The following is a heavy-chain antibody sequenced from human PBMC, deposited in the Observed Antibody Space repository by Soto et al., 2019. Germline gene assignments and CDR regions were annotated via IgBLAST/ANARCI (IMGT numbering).Heavy chain of an antibody. CDR2: INPNSGGT. J-gene: IGHJ3*02. V-gene: IGHV1-2*04. CDR1: GYTFTGYY. Sequence: GSSVKGSCKASGYTFTGYYMHWVGQAPGQGLEWMGWINPNSGGTNYAQKFQGWVTMTRDTSISTAYMELSRLRSDDTAVYYCAREYDYGDHGAFDIWGQGTMVTVSS. D-gene: IGHD4-17*01. CDR3: AREYDYGDHGAFDI.